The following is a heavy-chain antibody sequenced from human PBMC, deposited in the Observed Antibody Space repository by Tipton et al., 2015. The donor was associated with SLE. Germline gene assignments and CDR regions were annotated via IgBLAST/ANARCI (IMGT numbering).Heavy chain of an antibody. Sequence: SLRLSCAASGFTFSNFGMHWVRQAPGKGLEWVAFIRYDGSNKYYADSVKGRFTISRDNSKNTLYLQMNSLRAEDTAVYYCAKDGGSWVNYYYGMDVWGQGSPVAVSS. V-gene: IGHV3-30*02. J-gene: IGHJ6*02. CDR2: IRYDGSNK. CDR1: GFTFSNFG. CDR3: AKDGGSWVNYYYGMDV. D-gene: IGHD2-15*01.